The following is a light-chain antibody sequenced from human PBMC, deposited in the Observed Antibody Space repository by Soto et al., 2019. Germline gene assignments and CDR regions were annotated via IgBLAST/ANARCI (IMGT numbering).Light chain of an antibody. J-gene: IGLJ1*01. Sequence: QSALTQPSSLSGSPGQSITISCTGTISDVGSYNHVSWYQQHPGKVPKLMIYEATQRPSGVSDRFSGSKSGNTASLTISGLQAEDEADYYCCSYAGSSTYVFGTRTKVTVL. CDR3: CSYAGSSTYV. CDR2: EAT. CDR1: ISDVGSYNH. V-gene: IGLV2-23*01.